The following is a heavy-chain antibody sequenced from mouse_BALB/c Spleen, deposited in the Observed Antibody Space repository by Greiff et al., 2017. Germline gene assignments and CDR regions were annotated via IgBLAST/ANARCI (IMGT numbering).Heavy chain of an antibody. Sequence: DVKLVESGPSLVKPSQTLSLTCSVTGDSITSGYWNWIRKFPGNKLEYMGYISYSGSTYYNPSLKSRISITRDTSKNQYYLQLNSVTTEDTATYYCARYDGYYPLYFDYWGQGTTLTVSS. J-gene: IGHJ2*01. V-gene: IGHV3-8*02. CDR1: GDSITSGY. CDR2: ISYSGST. D-gene: IGHD2-3*01. CDR3: ARYDGYYPLYFDY.